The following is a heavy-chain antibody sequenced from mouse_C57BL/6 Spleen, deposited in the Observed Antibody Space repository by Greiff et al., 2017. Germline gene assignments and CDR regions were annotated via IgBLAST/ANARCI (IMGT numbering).Heavy chain of an antibody. Sequence: VQLQQSGPELVKPGASVKISCKASGYAFSSSWMNWVKQRPGKGLEWIGRIYPGDGDTNYTGKFKGKATLSADKSSSTAYMQLSSLTSEDSAVYVCARCGIYYFCSSPFFGYWGQGTTLSVSS. CDR3: ARCGIYYFCSSPFFGY. CDR1: GYAFSSSW. CDR2: IYPGDGDT. D-gene: IGHD1-1*01. J-gene: IGHJ2*01. V-gene: IGHV1-82*01.